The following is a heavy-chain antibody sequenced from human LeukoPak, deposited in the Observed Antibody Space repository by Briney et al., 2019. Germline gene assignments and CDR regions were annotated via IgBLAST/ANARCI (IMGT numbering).Heavy chain of an antibody. CDR2: ISYDGSNK. V-gene: IGHV3-30*18. CDR1: GFIFSSYG. CDR3: AKLDGDYYYFDY. Sequence: GGSLRLSCAASGFIFSSYGMHWVRQAPGKGLEWVAVISYDGSNKYYADSVKGRFTISGDNSENTLYLQMSSLRAEDTAMYYCAKLDGDYYYFDYWGQGTLVTVSS. D-gene: IGHD4-17*01. J-gene: IGHJ4*02.